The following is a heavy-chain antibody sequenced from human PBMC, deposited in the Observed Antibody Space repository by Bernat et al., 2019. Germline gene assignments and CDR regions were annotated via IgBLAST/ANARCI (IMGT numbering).Heavy chain of an antibody. CDR1: GFTFSSYS. CDR2: ISSSSSYI. D-gene: IGHD3-9*01. CDR3: ARDRAYFDWLADY. Sequence: EVQLVESAGGLVKPGGSLRLSCAASGFTFSSYSMNWVRQAPGKGLEWVSSISSSSSYIYYADSVKGRFTISRDNAKNSLYLQMNSLRAEDTAVYYCARDRAYFDWLADYWGQGTLVTVSS. V-gene: IGHV3-21*01. J-gene: IGHJ4*02.